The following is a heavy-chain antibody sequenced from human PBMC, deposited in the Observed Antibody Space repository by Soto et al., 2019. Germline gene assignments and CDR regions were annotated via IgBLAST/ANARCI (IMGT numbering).Heavy chain of an antibody. CDR3: ALNLYYYDSSSYQYDY. CDR2: ISAYNGNT. V-gene: IGHV1-18*01. J-gene: IGHJ4*02. D-gene: IGHD3-22*01. CDR1: GYTFTSYG. Sequence: ASVKVSCKASGYTFTSYGISWVRQAPGQGLEWMGWISAYNGNTNYAQKLQGRVTMTTDTSTSTAYMELRSLRPDDTAVYYCALNLYYYDSSSYQYDYWGQGTLVTVSS.